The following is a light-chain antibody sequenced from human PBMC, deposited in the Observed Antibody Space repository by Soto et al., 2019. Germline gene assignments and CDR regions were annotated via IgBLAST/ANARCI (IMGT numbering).Light chain of an antibody. V-gene: IGKV3-11*01. CDR1: QSVSSY. CDR2: DAS. Sequence: EIVLTQSPATLSLSPGERATLSCRASQSVSSYLAWYQQKPGQAPRLLIYDASNRATGIPARFSGSGSGTDFTLTISSLEPEDFAVYDCQPRSNWPRGTFGQGTKLEIK. J-gene: IGKJ2*02. CDR3: QPRSNWPRGT.